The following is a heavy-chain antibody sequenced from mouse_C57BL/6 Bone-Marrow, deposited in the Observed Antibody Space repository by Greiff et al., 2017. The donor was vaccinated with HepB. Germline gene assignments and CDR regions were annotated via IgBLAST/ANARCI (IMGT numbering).Heavy chain of an antibody. CDR2: IDPETGGT. CDR1: GYTFTDYE. Sequence: VHLVESGAELVRPGASVTLSCKASGYTFTDYEMHWVKQTPVHGLEWIGAIDPETGGTAYNQKFKGKAILTADKSSSTAYMELRSLTSEDSAVYYCTRSGATVVAHYYAMDYWGQGTSVTVSS. J-gene: IGHJ4*01. V-gene: IGHV1-15*01. D-gene: IGHD1-1*01. CDR3: TRSGATVVAHYYAMDY.